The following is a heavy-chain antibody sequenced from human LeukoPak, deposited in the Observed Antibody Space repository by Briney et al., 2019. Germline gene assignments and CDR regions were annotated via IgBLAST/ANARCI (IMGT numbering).Heavy chain of an antibody. V-gene: IGHV3-73*01. CDR3: TSGGDTIDY. CDR1: GFTFSGSA. J-gene: IGHJ4*02. Sequence: GGSLRLSCAASGFTFSGSAMHWVRQASGKGLEWVGRIRSKANSYATAYAASVKGRSTISRDDSKNTAYLQMNSLKTEDTAVYYCTSGGDTIDYWGQGTLVTVSS. D-gene: IGHD2-21*02. CDR2: IRSKANSYAT.